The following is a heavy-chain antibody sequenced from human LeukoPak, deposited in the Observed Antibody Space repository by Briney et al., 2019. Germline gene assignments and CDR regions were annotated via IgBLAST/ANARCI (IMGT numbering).Heavy chain of an antibody. CDR1: GGSISSGSYY. D-gene: IGHD4-17*01. Sequence: PSETLSLTCTVPGGSISSGSYYWSWIRQPAGKGLEWIGRIYTSGSTNYNPSLKSRVTISVDTSKIQFSLKLSSVTAADTAVYYCARDGPLDYGDYYGMDVWGQGTTVTVSS. J-gene: IGHJ6*02. CDR3: ARDGPLDYGDYYGMDV. CDR2: IYTSGST. V-gene: IGHV4-61*02.